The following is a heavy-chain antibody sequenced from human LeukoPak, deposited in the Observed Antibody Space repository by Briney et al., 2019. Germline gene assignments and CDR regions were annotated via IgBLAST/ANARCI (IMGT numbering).Heavy chain of an antibody. CDR3: SRKGRGLYSYY. Sequence: GESLRISCEGSGYSFTNYWITWVRQMPGKGLEWMGRIDPTDSYTNYSPSFQGHVTISADKSINTAYLQWSSLKASDTAMYYCSRKGRGLYSYYWGQGTLVTVSS. CDR2: IDPTDSYT. V-gene: IGHV5-10-1*01. CDR1: GYSFTNYW. J-gene: IGHJ4*02. D-gene: IGHD1-26*01.